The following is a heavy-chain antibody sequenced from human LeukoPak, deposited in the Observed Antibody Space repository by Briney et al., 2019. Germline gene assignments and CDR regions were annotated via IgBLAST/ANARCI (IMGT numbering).Heavy chain of an antibody. D-gene: IGHD6-19*01. V-gene: IGHV1-69*05. CDR1: GGTFSSYA. CDR2: IIPIFGTA. J-gene: IGHJ4*02. CDR3: ASGNRWLHFDY. Sequence: ASVKVSCKASGGTFSSYAISWVRQAPGQGLEWMGRIIPIFGTANYAQKFQGRVTITTDESTSTAYMELSSLRSEDTAAYYCASGNRWLHFDYWGQGTLVTVSS.